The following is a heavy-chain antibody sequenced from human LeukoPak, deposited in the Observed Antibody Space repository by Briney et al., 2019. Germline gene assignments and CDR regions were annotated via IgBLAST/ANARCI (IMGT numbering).Heavy chain of an antibody. D-gene: IGHD5-24*01. CDR2: ISTDGSST. Sequence: AGGSLRLSCAASGFTFSTYWMHWVRQAPGKGLVWVSRISTDGSSTNYADSVKGRFTISRDNAKNTLHLQMNSLRAEDTAVYYCARDQATSNVLGPWGQGTLVTVSS. J-gene: IGHJ5*02. CDR3: ARDQATSNVLGP. V-gene: IGHV3-74*01. CDR1: GFTFSTYW.